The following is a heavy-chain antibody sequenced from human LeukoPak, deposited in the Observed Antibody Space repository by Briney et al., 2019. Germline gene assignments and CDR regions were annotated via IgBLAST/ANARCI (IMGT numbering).Heavy chain of an antibody. CDR3: AKAGREGPYFDY. V-gene: IGHV3-30*18. Sequence: GGSLRLSCAASGFTFSSYGMHWVRQAPGKGLEWVAVISYDGSNKYYADSVKGRFTISRDNSKNTLYLQMNSLRAEDTAVYYCAKAGREGPYFDYWGQGTLVTVSS. CDR2: ISYDGSNK. J-gene: IGHJ4*02. CDR1: GFTFSSYG.